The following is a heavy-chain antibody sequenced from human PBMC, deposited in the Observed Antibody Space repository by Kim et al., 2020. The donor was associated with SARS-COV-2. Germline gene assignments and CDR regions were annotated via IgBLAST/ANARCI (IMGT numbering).Heavy chain of an antibody. V-gene: IGHV4-38-2*02. CDR2: IYRDGNT. J-gene: IGHJ6*01. Sequence: SETLSLTCTVSGVSFISCYYCGWIRHPAGKGLWWIGIIYRDGNTYSNPSLTSRATLSVDTSMNLFFLMLTSVTAADTAEYYCARDGDVAHYYYYG. D-gene: IGHD3-3*01. CDR1: GVSFISCYY. CDR3: ARDGDVAHYYYYG.